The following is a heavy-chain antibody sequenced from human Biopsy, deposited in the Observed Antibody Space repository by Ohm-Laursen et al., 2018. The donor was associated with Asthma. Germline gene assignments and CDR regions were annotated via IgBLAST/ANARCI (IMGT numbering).Heavy chain of an antibody. Sequence: GASVKVSCKVSGGTFSSNSINWVRQAPGQGLEWMGRIIPIFGPTNYAQKFQGRVTISADDSTSTAYMELSSLSSEDTALYYCVRGPEYVRSSGALDYWGQGTLVTVSS. D-gene: IGHD2-2*01. CDR1: GGTFSSNS. CDR2: IIPIFGPT. V-gene: IGHV1-69*13. J-gene: IGHJ4*02. CDR3: VRGPEYVRSSGALDY.